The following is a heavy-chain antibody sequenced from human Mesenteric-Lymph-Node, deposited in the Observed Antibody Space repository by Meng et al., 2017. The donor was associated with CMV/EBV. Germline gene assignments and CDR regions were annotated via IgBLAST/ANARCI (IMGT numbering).Heavy chain of an antibody. Sequence: GESLKISCVASGFTFSTYGMSWIRQAPGKGLEWVAYISSSGSTIYYADSVKGRFTISRDNAKNSLYLQMNSLRAEDTAVYYCARLFGPDHRSNYYGMDVWGQGTTVTVSS. V-gene: IGHV3-11*01. CDR2: ISSSGSTI. D-gene: IGHD1-14*01. CDR1: GFTFSTYG. CDR3: ARLFGPDHRSNYYGMDV. J-gene: IGHJ6*02.